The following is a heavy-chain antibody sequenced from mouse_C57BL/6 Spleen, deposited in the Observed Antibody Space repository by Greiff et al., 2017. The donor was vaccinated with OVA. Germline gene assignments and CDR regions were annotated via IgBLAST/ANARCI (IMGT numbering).Heavy chain of an antibody. D-gene: IGHD2-1*01. CDR2: IRNKANGYTT. J-gene: IGHJ1*03. CDR3: ARGLYGNYVNFDV. V-gene: IGHV7-3*01. Sequence: EVQGVESGGGLVQPGGSLSLSCAASGFTFTDYYMSWVRQPPGKALEWLGFIRNKANGYTTEYSASVKGRFTISRDNSQSILYLQMNALRAEDSATYYCARGLYGNYVNFDVWGTGTTVTVSS. CDR1: GFTFTDYY.